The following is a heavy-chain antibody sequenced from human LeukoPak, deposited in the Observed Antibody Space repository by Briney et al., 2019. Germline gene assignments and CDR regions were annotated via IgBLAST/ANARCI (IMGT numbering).Heavy chain of an antibody. V-gene: IGHV1-69*02. Sequence: SVKVSCKASGGTFSSYTISWVRQAPGQGLEWMGRIIPILGIANYAQKFQGRVTITADKSTSTAYMELSSLRSEDTAVYYCARGAREYYYDSSGFVDYWAREPWSPSPQ. CDR2: IIPILGIA. CDR1: GGTFSSYT. CDR3: ARGAREYYYDSSGFVDY. J-gene: IGHJ4*02. D-gene: IGHD3-22*01.